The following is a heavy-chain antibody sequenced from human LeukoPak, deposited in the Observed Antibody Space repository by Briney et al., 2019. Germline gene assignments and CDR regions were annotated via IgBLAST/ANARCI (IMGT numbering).Heavy chain of an antibody. Sequence: PGGSLRLSCAASGFTFSSYGMHWVRQAPGKGLEWVAFIRYDGSNKYYADSVKGRFTISRDNSKNTLYLQMNSLRAEDTAVYYCARDPLGVGAKSPAFDIWGQGTMVTVSS. CDR1: GFTFSSYG. D-gene: IGHD1-26*01. V-gene: IGHV3-30*02. CDR2: IRYDGSNK. CDR3: ARDPLGVGAKSPAFDI. J-gene: IGHJ3*02.